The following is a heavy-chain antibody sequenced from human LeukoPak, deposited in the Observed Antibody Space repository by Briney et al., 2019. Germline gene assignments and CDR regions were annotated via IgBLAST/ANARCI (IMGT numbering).Heavy chain of an antibody. CDR2: ISSSSSYI. CDR3: AREGPYGDYFDY. D-gene: IGHD4-17*01. V-gene: IGHV3-21*01. Sequence: GGSLRLSCAASGFTFSSYSMNWVRQAPGKGLEWVSSISSSSSYIYYADSVKGRFTISRDNAKNSLYLQMNSLRAEDTAVYYCAREGPYGDYFDYWGQGTLVTVTS. CDR1: GFTFSSYS. J-gene: IGHJ4*02.